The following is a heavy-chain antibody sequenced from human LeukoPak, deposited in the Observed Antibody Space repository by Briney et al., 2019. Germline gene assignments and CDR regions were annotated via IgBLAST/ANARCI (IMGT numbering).Heavy chain of an antibody. V-gene: IGHV3-49*03. CDR3: SSDSRSRYQTWWFDP. J-gene: IGHJ5*02. CDR2: IRSKTYGGTT. D-gene: IGHD6-13*01. CDR1: RFTFGDYA. Sequence: GRSMRLSCTAARFTFGDYAMSWFRQAPGKGLGGVGIIRSKTYGGTTEYAASVKGRFTISRDDSKSIAYLQMNSLKTEDTAVYSCSSDSRSRYQTWWFDPWGQGTLVTVSS.